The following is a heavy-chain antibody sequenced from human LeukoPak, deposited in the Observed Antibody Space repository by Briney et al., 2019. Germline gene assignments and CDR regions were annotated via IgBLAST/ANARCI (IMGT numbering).Heavy chain of an antibody. J-gene: IGHJ4*02. CDR2: IYHSGST. CDR1: GGSISNSNW. V-gene: IGHV4-4*02. CDR3: ARGGAATGEYFDY. Sequence: SETLSLTCAVFGGSISNSNWWSWVRQPPGKGLEWIGKIYHSGSTDYNPSLKSRVTISVDKSKNQFSLKLSSVTAADTAVYYCARGGAATGEYFDYWGQGTLVTVSS. D-gene: IGHD3-16*01.